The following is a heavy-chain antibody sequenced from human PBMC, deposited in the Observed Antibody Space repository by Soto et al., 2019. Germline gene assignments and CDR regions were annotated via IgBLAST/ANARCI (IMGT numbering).Heavy chain of an antibody. CDR3: VREHDLEYADT. CDR1: GYFISSGYH. J-gene: IGHJ5*02. V-gene: IGHV4-38-2*02. D-gene: IGHD2-8*01. CDR2: IYHSGST. Sequence: PSETLSLTCAVSGYFISSGYHWGWIRQSPGKGLEWIGSIYHSGSTYYNPSLKSRVTISIDTSKNQFSLNLNFVTAEDTAVYYCVREHDLEYADTWGQGTLATVSS.